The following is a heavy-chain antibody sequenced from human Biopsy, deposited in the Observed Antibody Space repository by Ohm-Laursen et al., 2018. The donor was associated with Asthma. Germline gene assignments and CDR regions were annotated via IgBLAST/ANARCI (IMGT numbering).Heavy chain of an antibody. CDR3: ARVAYYGGNGFDY. J-gene: IGHJ4*02. Sequence: TLSLTRAVYGGSLSGYYSTWIRQHPGRGLEWIGEVTHSGSANYNPSLKRRVTILLASSKNHFSLKVRSLTAADTAVYYCARVAYYGGNGFDYWGQGTLVTVSS. D-gene: IGHD4-23*01. CDR1: GGSLSGYY. V-gene: IGHV4-34*01. CDR2: VTHSGSA.